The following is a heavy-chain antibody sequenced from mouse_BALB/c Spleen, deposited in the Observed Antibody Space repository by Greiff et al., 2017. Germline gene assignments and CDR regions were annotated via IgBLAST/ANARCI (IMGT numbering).Heavy chain of an antibody. CDR2: ISSGGGST. V-gene: IGHV5-12-1*01. CDR3: ARQPPRGYGSSLYYFDY. D-gene: IGHD1-1*01. Sequence: DVMLVESGGGLVKPGGSLKLSCAASGFAFSSYDMSWVRQTPEKRLEWVAYISSGGGSTYYPDTVKGRFTISRDNAKNTLYLQMSSLKSEDTAMYYCARQPPRGYGSSLYYFDYWGQGTTLTVSS. CDR1: GFAFSSYD. J-gene: IGHJ2*01.